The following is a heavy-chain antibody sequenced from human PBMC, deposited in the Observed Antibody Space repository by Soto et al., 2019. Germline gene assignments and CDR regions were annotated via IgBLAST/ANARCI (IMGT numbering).Heavy chain of an antibody. D-gene: IGHD4-4*01. CDR1: GYIFTSYS. J-gene: IGHJ5*02. V-gene: IGHV1-3*04. Sequence: GASVKVSCKASGYIFTSYSIHWVRQAPGQRLEWMGWINTDNGDTKYSQKFQGRVTISRDTSASTAYMELSSLRSEDTAVYYCAREPYSNENWFHPWGQGTLVTVSS. CDR3: AREPYSNENWFHP. CDR2: INTDNGDT.